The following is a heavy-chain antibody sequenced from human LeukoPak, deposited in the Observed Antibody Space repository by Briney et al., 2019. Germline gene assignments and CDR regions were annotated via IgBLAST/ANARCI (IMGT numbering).Heavy chain of an antibody. CDR3: ARVILRAGVY. CDR1: GGSISSSSYY. CDR2: IKQDGSEK. D-gene: IGHD2-8*01. V-gene: IGHV3-7*03. Sequence: PSETLSLTCTVSGGSISSSSYYWGWVRQAPGKGLEWVANIKQDGSEKYYVDSVKGRFTISRDNAKNSLYLQMNSLRAEDTAVYYCARVILRAGVYWGQGTLVTVSS. J-gene: IGHJ4*02.